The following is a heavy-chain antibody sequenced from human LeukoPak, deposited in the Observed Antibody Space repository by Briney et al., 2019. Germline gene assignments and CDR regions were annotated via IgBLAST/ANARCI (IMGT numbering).Heavy chain of an antibody. D-gene: IGHD3-22*01. CDR3: ARRGEYYYDSSGYYYNPYDFDF. V-gene: IGHV1-8*01. Sequence: ASVKVSCKASGYTFTSYDINWVRQATGQGLEWMGWMNPNSGNTRYAQKFQGRVTMTRNTSISTAYMELSSLRSEDTAVYYCARRGEYYYDSSGYYYNPYDFDFWGQGTLVTVSS. CDR1: GYTFTSYD. J-gene: IGHJ4*02. CDR2: MNPNSGNT.